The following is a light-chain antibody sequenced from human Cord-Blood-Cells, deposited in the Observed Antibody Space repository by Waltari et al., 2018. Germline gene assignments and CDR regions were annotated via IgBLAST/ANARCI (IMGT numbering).Light chain of an antibody. Sequence: DIVMTQSPDSLAVSLGERATINCKSSQSVLYSSNNKNYLAWYQPKPGQPPKLLIYWASTRESGVPDRFSGSGSGTDFTLTISSLQAEDVAVYYCQQYYSTPLAFGPGTKVDIK. CDR1: QSVLYSSNNKNY. J-gene: IGKJ3*01. CDR2: WAS. V-gene: IGKV4-1*01. CDR3: QQYYSTPLA.